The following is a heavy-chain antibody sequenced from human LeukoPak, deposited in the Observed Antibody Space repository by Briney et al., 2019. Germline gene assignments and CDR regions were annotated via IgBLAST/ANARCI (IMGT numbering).Heavy chain of an antibody. CDR3: AARRLTVTTEIDY. D-gene: IGHD4-17*01. CDR1: GFTFSSYD. V-gene: IGHV3-13*01. CDR2: IDTAGDT. J-gene: IGHJ4*02. Sequence: PGGSLRLSCAASGFTFSSYDMHWVRQATGKGLEWVSAIDTAGDTYYPGSVKGRFTISRENAKNSLYLQMNSLRAEDTAVYYCAARRLTVTTEIDYWGQGTLVTVSS.